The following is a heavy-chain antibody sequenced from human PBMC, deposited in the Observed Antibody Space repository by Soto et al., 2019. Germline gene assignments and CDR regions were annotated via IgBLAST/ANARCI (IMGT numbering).Heavy chain of an antibody. Sequence: PSETLSLTCAVSSGSISSSNWWSWVRQPPGKGLEWIGEIYHSGSTNYNPSLKSRVTISVDKSKNQFSLKLSSVTAADTAVYYCARRSIRGHDAFDIWGQGTMVTVSS. J-gene: IGHJ3*02. CDR1: SGSISSSNW. CDR2: IYHSGST. D-gene: IGHD3-3*02. CDR3: ARRSIRGHDAFDI. V-gene: IGHV4-4*02.